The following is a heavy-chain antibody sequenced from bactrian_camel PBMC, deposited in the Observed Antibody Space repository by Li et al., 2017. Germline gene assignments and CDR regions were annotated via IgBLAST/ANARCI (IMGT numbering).Heavy chain of an antibody. D-gene: IGHD1*01. Sequence: QVQLVESGGGSVQTGGSLKLSCAVSGYLYAQYCMGWFRQSPGNQREWIAAVYTGGGDEHYAGSVKGRFTVSRDNGNNTVNLMMNSLNPEDTAMYYCAANFGPYCSGPYLARRANFLGQGTQVTVS. CDR2: VYTGGGDE. CDR1: GYLYAQYC. J-gene: IGHJ4*01. V-gene: IGHV3S54*01.